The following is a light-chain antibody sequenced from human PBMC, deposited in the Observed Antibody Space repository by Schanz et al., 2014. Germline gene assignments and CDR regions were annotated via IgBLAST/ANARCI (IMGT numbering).Light chain of an antibody. CDR3: QQYGSSPWT. CDR2: GAS. V-gene: IGKV3-15*01. Sequence: EIVMTQSPATLSVSPGERATLSCRASQSVSSNLAWYQQKPGQAPRLLIYGASTRATGIPARFSGSGSGTDFTLTISRLEPEDFAVYYCQQYGSSPWTVGQGTKVESK. CDR1: QSVSSN. J-gene: IGKJ1*01.